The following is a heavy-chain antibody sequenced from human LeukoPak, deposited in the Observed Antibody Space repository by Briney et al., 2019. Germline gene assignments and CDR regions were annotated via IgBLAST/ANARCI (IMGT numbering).Heavy chain of an antibody. CDR3: ARDWAAVAGTQGGYYFDY. J-gene: IGHJ4*02. Sequence: GGSLRLSCAASGFTFSSFSMIWVRQAPGKGLEWVSSTSSSSAYTFYAESGKGRFTISRDNSKNTLYLQMNSLRAEDTAVYYCARDWAAVAGTQGGYYFDYWGQGTLVTVSS. CDR1: GFTFSSFS. V-gene: IGHV3-21*01. D-gene: IGHD6-19*01. CDR2: TSSSSAYT.